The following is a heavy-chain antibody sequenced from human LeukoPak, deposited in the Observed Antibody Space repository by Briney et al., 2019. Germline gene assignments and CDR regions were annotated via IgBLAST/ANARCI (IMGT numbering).Heavy chain of an antibody. Sequence: GGSLRLSCAASGFSFGSYDMNWVRQAPGKGLEWVSAITTSSSYRYYADSVKGRFTVPRDNANNSLYMQMSSLRTEDTAVYYCTSQIVVVTAILDVAMDVWGQRTTVSVSS. CDR3: TSQIVVVTAILDVAMDV. D-gene: IGHD2-2*01. V-gene: IGHV3-21*01. CDR1: GFSFGSYD. CDR2: ITTSSSYR. J-gene: IGHJ6*02.